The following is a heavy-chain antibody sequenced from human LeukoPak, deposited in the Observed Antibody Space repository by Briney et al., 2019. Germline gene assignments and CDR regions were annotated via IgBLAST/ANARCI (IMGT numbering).Heavy chain of an antibody. Sequence: ASVKVSCKASGYTFTSYYMHWVRQPPGQGLEWMGIINPSGGSTSYAQAFQGSVTMTRDTSTSTAYMELSSLRSEDAAVYYCARFPITGTTRIDPWGQGTLVTVSS. CDR3: ARFPITGTTRIDP. D-gene: IGHD1-7*01. CDR2: INPSGGST. CDR1: GYTFTSYY. J-gene: IGHJ5*02. V-gene: IGHV1-46*01.